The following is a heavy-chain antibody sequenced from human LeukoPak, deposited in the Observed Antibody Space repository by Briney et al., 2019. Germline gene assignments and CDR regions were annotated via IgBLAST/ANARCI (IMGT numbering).Heavy chain of an antibody. D-gene: IGHD3-22*01. CDR2: ISWNSGSI. CDR1: GFTFDDYA. CDR3: AKYDSSGYYYPGYFDY. J-gene: IGHJ4*02. V-gene: IGHV3-9*01. Sequence: PGGSLRLSCAASGFTFDDYAMHWVRHAPGKGLEWVSGISWNSGSIGYADSVKGRFTISRDNAKNSLYLQMNSLRAEDTALYYCAKYDSSGYYYPGYFDYWGQGTLVTASS.